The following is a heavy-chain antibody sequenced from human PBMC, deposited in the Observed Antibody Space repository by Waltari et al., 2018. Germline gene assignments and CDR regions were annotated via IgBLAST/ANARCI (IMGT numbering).Heavy chain of an antibody. CDR3: ASGRYSGYDYYYYMDV. CDR1: GYTLTELS. CDR2: IIPILGIA. V-gene: IGHV1-69*10. J-gene: IGHJ6*03. Sequence: QVQLVQSGAEVKKPGASVKVSCKVSGYTLTELSMHWVRQAPGQGLEWMGGIIPILGIANYAQKFQGRVTITADESTSTAYMELSSLRSEDTAVYYCASGRYSGYDYYYYMDVWGKGTTVTVSS. D-gene: IGHD5-12*01.